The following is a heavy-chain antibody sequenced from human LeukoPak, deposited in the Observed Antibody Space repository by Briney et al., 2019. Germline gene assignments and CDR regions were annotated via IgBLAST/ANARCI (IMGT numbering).Heavy chain of an antibody. CDR1: GFTFRSYG. Sequence: GGSLRLSCAASGFTFRSYGMHWVRQAPGKGLEYVSAISSNGGRTYYANSVKARFTISRDNSRNTLYLQMGSLRAEDMAVYYCATYYYDSGGFHFHHWGQGTLVTVSS. CDR3: ATYYYDSGGFHFHH. V-gene: IGHV3-64*01. CDR2: ISSNGGRT. J-gene: IGHJ1*01. D-gene: IGHD3-22*01.